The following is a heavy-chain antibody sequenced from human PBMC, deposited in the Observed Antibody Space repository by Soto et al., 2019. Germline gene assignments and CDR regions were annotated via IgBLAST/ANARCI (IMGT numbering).Heavy chain of an antibody. J-gene: IGHJ4*02. CDR3: ARESEDLTSNFDY. Sequence: GGSLRLSCAASGFTFTRYSMNWVRQAPGKGLEWVSSISSTTNYIYYGDSMKGRSTISRDNAKNSLYLEMNSLRAEDTAVYYCARESEDLTSNFDYRGQGTLVTVSS. CDR2: ISSTTNYI. V-gene: IGHV3-21*06. CDR1: GFTFTRYS.